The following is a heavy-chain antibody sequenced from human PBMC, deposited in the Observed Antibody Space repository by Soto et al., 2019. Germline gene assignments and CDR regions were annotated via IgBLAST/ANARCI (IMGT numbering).Heavy chain of an antibody. CDR1: GFTFSSYA. CDR3: ATILHPVDEYYYYGMDV. D-gene: IGHD3-3*01. Sequence: EVQLLESGGGLVQPGGSLRLSCATSGFTFSSYAMSWVRQAPGKGLEWVSAISGSGGTTHHTDSLKGRFTISRDHSKNTLFLQMNSLRAEDTAVYYCATILHPVDEYYYYGMDVWGQGTTVTVSS. V-gene: IGHV3-23*01. CDR2: ISGSGGTT. J-gene: IGHJ6*02.